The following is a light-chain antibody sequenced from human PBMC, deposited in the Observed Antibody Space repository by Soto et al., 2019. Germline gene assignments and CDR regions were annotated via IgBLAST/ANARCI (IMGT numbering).Light chain of an antibody. CDR3: KQDGSSSRT. V-gene: IGKV2-28*01. CDR1: QDLMHDTRNSY. CDR2: GGS. J-gene: IGKJ1*01. Sequence: MRSQSPLSLPATPGESASISCRSTQDLMHDTRNSYLDWYEQKPGQAPKLLIYGGSNRASGVPDRFSGSGSGTDFTLTISRLEAEDVAIYYCKQDGSSSRTFGQGTKVDIK.